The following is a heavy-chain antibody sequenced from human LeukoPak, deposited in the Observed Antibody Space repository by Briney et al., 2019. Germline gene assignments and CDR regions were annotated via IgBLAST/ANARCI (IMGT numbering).Heavy chain of an antibody. CDR1: GYTFRTYE. Sequence: PGGSLRLSCAASGYTFRTYEMNWVRQVPGRGRGWVSYIIGSGTTIYYADSVKGRFAISRDNTKNSMYLQMNSLRAEDTAVYYCVSAYGGLLDYWGQGTLVTVSS. D-gene: IGHD3-16*01. CDR3: VSAYGGLLDY. V-gene: IGHV3-48*03. J-gene: IGHJ4*02. CDR2: IIGSGTTI.